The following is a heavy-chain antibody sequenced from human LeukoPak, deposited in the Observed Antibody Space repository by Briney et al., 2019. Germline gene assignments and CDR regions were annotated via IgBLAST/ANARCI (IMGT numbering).Heavy chain of an antibody. Sequence: HTGGFLRLSCAASGFTFSSYAMSWVRQAPGKGLEWVSAISGSGGSTYYADSVKGRFTISRDNSKNTLYLQMNSLRAEDTAVYYCAKDWNCSGGSCYEDYFDYWGQGTLVTVSS. CDR1: GFTFSSYA. CDR2: ISGSGGST. V-gene: IGHV3-23*01. CDR3: AKDWNCSGGSCYEDYFDY. D-gene: IGHD2-15*01. J-gene: IGHJ4*02.